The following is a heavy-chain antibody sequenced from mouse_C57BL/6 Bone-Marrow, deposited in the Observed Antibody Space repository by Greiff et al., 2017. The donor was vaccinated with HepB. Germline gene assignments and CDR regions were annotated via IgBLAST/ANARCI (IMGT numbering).Heavy chain of an antibody. Sequence: EVKVEESGGGLVQPGESLKLSCESNEYEFPSHDMSWVRKTPEKRLELVAAINSDGGSTYYPDTMERRFIISRDNTKKTLYLQMSSLRSEDTALYYCARHVFYYYGSSYVWYFDVWGTGTTVTVSS. V-gene: IGHV5-2*03. CDR3: ARHVFYYYGSSYVWYFDV. D-gene: IGHD1-1*01. CDR1: EYEFPSHD. CDR2: INSDGGST. J-gene: IGHJ1*03.